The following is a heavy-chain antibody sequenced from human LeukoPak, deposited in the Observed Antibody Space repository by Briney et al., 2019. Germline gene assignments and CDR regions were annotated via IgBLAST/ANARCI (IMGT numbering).Heavy chain of an antibody. J-gene: IGHJ5*02. CDR1: GGSFSGYY. CDR2: INHSGST. D-gene: IGHD6-13*01. Sequence: SETLSLTCAVYGGSFSGYYWSWIRQPPGKGLEWIGEINHSGSTNYNPSLKSRVTISVDTSKNQFSLKLSSVTAADTAVYYCARGIAAAGTSPHWFDPWGQGTLVTVSS. CDR3: ARGIAAAGTSPHWFDP. V-gene: IGHV4-34*01.